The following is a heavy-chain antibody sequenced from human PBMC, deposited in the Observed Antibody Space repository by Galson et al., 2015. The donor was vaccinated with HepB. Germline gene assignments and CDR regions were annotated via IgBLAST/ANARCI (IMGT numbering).Heavy chain of an antibody. CDR2: LSWNSDRI. V-gene: IGHV3-9*01. D-gene: IGHD2-21*01. Sequence: SLRLSCAGSGFTFEDYAMHWVRQAPGKGLEWVSGLSWNSDRIAYADSVKGRFTISRDNARKSLFLQLKSLRTEDTAFYYCVKGGLLFGNGWSWASFKSWGLGTLVTVSA. CDR1: GFTFEDYA. J-gene: IGHJ5*02. CDR3: VKGGLLFGNGWSWASFKS.